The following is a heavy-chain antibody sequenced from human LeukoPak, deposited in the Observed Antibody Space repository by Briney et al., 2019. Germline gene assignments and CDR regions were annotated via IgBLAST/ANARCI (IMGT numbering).Heavy chain of an antibody. D-gene: IGHD6-13*01. CDR3: ARAYSSSWYFNWFDP. Sequence: ASETLSLTCTVSGYSISSGYFWGWIRQPPGKGLEWIGTIYNSGSTYYNASLESRVTISVDTSKNQFSLKLSSVTAADTAVYYCARAYSSSWYFNWFDPWGQGTLVTVSS. V-gene: IGHV4-38-2*02. CDR1: GYSISSGYF. J-gene: IGHJ5*02. CDR2: IYNSGST.